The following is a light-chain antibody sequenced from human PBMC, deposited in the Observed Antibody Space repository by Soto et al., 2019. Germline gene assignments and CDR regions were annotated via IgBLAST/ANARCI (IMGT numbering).Light chain of an antibody. V-gene: IGLV2-23*01. CDR3: CSYGSTVV. J-gene: IGLJ2*01. CDR2: EAS. Sequence: QSVLTQPASVSGSPGQSITISCTGISNDVGTYNLVSWYQHHPGKAPKLIIYEASKRPSGVPNRFSGSKSGNTASLTISGLDAEDEADYYCCSYGSTVVFGGGTKLTVL. CDR1: SNDVGTYNL.